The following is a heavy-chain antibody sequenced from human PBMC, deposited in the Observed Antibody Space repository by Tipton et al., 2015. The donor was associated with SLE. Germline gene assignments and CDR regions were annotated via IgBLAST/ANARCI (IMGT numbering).Heavy chain of an antibody. D-gene: IGHD3-22*01. CDR2: ISAYNGNT. CDR1: GYTFTSYG. Sequence: QSGPEVKKPGASVKVSCKASGYTFTSYGITWVRQAPGQGLEWMGWISAYNGNTNYAQKLQGRVTMTTDTSTSTAYMELRSLRSDDTAVYYCARVARQDYYDSSGPLDYWGQGTLVTVSS. V-gene: IGHV1-18*04. J-gene: IGHJ4*02. CDR3: ARVARQDYYDSSGPLDY.